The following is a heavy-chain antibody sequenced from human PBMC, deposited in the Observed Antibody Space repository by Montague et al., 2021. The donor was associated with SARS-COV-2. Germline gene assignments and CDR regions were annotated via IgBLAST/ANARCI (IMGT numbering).Heavy chain of an antibody. D-gene: IGHD5-18*01. CDR1: GGSISSYY. V-gene: IGHV4-59*01. Sequence: SETLSLTCTVSGGSISSYYWSWIRQPPGKALEWIGYIYYSGSTNSNPSLNSRVTISVDTSKNQFSLKLTSVTAADTAVYFCARESDSYPSGTQCFVLWGRGTLVTVSS. CDR2: IYYSGST. J-gene: IGHJ2*01. CDR3: ARESDSYPSGTQCFVL.